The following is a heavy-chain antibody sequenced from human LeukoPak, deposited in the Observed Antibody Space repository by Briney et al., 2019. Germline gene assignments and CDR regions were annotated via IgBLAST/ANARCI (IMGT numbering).Heavy chain of an antibody. CDR1: GFTFSSYE. Sequence: PGGSLRLSCAASGFTFSSYEMNWVRQAPGKGLEWVSYISSSGSTIYYADSVKGRFTISRDNAKNSLYLQMNSLRAEDTAVYYCAKGGEVSSWYKRLKLYFDSWGRGTLVTVSS. CDR3: AKGGEVSSWYKRLKLYFDS. V-gene: IGHV3-48*03. CDR2: ISSSGSTI. D-gene: IGHD6-13*01. J-gene: IGHJ4*02.